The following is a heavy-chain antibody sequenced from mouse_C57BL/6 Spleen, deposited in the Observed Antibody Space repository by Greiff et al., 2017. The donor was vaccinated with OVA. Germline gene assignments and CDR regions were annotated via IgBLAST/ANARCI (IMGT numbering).Heavy chain of an antibody. CDR2: IYPRSGNT. CDR3: ARDSSGYEDY. Sequence: QVQLKESGAELARPGASVKLSCKASGYTFTSYGISWVKQRTGQGLEWIGEIYPRSGNTYYNEKFKGKATLTADKSSSTAYMELRSLTSEDSAVYFCARDSSGYEDYWGQGTTLTVSS. CDR1: GYTFTSYG. D-gene: IGHD3-2*02. V-gene: IGHV1-81*01. J-gene: IGHJ2*01.